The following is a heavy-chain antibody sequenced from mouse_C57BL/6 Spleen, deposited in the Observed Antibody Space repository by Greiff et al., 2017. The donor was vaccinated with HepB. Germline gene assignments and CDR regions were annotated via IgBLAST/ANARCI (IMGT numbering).Heavy chain of an antibody. CDR3: ARFFSVTTRHYYAMDY. V-gene: IGHV7-3*01. D-gene: IGHD2-12*01. J-gene: IGHJ4*01. Sequence: EVQGVESGGGLVQPGGSLSLSCAASGFTFTDYYMSWVRQPPGKALEWWGFIRNKANGYTTEYSASEKGRFTISRDNSQSILYLQMNALRAEDSATYYCARFFSVTTRHYYAMDYWGQGASVTVSS. CDR2: IRNKANGYTT. CDR1: GFTFTDYY.